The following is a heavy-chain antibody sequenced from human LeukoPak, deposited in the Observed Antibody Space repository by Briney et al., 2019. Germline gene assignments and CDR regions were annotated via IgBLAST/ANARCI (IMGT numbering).Heavy chain of an antibody. D-gene: IGHD4-17*01. CDR1: GGSFSGYY. J-gene: IGHJ3*02. CDR3: ARDHLYGDLAGDAFDI. Sequence: PSETLSLTCAVYGGSFSGYYWSWIRQPPEKGLEWIGEINHSGSTNYNPSLKSRVTISVDTSKNQFSLKLSSVTAADTAVYYCARDHLYGDLAGDAFDIWGQGTMVTVSS. V-gene: IGHV4-34*01. CDR2: INHSGST.